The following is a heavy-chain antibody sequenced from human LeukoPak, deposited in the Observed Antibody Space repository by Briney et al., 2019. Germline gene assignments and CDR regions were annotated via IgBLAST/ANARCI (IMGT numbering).Heavy chain of an antibody. CDR1: GYTFTGYH. J-gene: IGHJ4*02. CDR2: INANSGGT. Sequence: ASVKVSCKASGYTFTGYHMHWVRQAPGQGLEWMGWINANSGGTNYAQKFQGRVTMARDTSISTAYMELSRLRSDDTAVYYCARDLDDSSGYTDYWGQGTLVTVSS. D-gene: IGHD3-22*01. CDR3: ARDLDDSSGYTDY. V-gene: IGHV1-2*02.